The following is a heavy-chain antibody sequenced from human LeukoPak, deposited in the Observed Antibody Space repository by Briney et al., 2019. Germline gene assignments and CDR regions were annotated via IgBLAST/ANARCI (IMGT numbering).Heavy chain of an antibody. V-gene: IGHV3-23*01. CDR3: AKVAAPAAILKNWFDP. J-gene: IGHJ5*02. CDR2: ISGSGGSI. Sequence: GGSLRLSCAASGFTFSSYAMSWVRQAPGKGLEWVSAISGSGGSIYYADSVKSRFTISRDNSKNTLYLQMNSLRAEDTAVYYCAKVAAPAAILKNWFDPWGQGTLVTVSS. CDR1: GFTFSSYA. D-gene: IGHD2-2*01.